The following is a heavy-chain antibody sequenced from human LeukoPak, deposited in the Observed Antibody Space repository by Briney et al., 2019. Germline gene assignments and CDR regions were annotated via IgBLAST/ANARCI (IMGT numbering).Heavy chain of an antibody. V-gene: IGHV1-18*01. D-gene: IGHD6-19*01. CDR1: GYTFINYG. CDR2: ISAYNGNT. CDR3: ARDQIDIKVAGNFDC. J-gene: IGHJ4*02. Sequence: GASVKVSRKASGYTFINYGFSWVRQAPGQGLEWMGWISAYNGNTNYAQNFQGRVTMTTDTSTSTAYMELRSLRSDDTAVYYCARDQIDIKVAGNFDCWGQGTLITVSS.